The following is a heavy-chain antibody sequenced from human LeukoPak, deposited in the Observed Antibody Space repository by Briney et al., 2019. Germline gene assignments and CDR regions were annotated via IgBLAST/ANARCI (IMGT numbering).Heavy chain of an antibody. J-gene: IGHJ3*01. D-gene: IGHD1-7*01. Sequence: GGSLRLSCTAPGSAFSAYAMTWVRHVPGKGLDWVSSLTANSGDTTYADSVRGRFTMSRDNSKNSLYLQMNNLRAEDTATYYCGRDPNGNYVGAFEFWGQGTLVTVSS. CDR2: LTANSGDT. V-gene: IGHV3-23*01. CDR3: GRDPNGNYVGAFEF. CDR1: GSAFSAYA.